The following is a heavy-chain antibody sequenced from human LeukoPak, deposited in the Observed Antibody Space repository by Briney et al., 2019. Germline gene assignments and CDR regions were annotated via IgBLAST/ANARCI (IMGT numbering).Heavy chain of an antibody. Sequence: GGSLRLSCAASGFTFSSYAMSWVRQAPGKGLEWVSAISGSGGSTYYADSVKGRFTISRDNSKNTLYLQMNSLRAEDTAVYYCRARAGAGYYYYYMDVWGKGTTVTVSS. D-gene: IGHD6-19*01. CDR2: ISGSGGST. V-gene: IGHV3-23*01. J-gene: IGHJ6*03. CDR1: GFTFSSYA. CDR3: RARAGAGYYYYYMDV.